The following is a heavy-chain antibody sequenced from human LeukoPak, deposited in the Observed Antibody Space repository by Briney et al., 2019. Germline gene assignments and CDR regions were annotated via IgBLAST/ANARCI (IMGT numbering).Heavy chain of an antibody. CDR1: GDSVSSNIAA. CDR2: TYYRSKWYN. V-gene: IGHV6-1*01. Sequence: SQTLSLTCAISGDSVSSNIAAWNWIRQSPSRGLEWLGRTYYRSKWYNDYAVSVKSRITINPDTSKNQFSLQQNSVTPEDTAVYYCASTGGYSSSWYHFDYWGQGTLVTVSS. D-gene: IGHD6-13*01. J-gene: IGHJ4*02. CDR3: ASTGGYSSSWYHFDY.